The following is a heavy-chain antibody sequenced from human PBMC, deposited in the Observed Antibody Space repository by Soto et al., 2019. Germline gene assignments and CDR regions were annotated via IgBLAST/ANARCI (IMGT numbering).Heavy chain of an antibody. J-gene: IGHJ4*02. Sequence: GGSLRLSYAASGFTFTDAWMNWVRQAPGKGLEWVAHIKSKTDGGTAGYAAPVKGRFTISRDDSKNTLYLQMNSLKTEDTAVYYCTTLDCAWPVDYWGQGTLVTVSS. V-gene: IGHV3-15*01. CDR2: IKSKTDGGTA. D-gene: IGHD2-21*02. CDR3: TTLDCAWPVDY. CDR1: GFTFTDAW.